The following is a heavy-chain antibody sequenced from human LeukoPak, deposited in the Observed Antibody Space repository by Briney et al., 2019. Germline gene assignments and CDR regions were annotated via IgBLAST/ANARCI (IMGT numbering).Heavy chain of an antibody. CDR1: GFTFSSYS. CDR2: ISSSSSYI. D-gene: IGHD2-2*01. Sequence: GGSLRLSCAASGFTFSSYSMNWDRQAPGKGLEWVSSISSSSSYIYYADSVKGRFTISRDNAKNSLYLQMNSLRAEDTAVYYCARDHCSSTSCYLDWGQGTLVTVSS. V-gene: IGHV3-21*01. J-gene: IGHJ4*02. CDR3: ARDHCSSTSCYLD.